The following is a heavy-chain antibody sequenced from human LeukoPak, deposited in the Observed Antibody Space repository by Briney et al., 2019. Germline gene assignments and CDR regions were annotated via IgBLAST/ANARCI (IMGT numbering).Heavy chain of an antibody. Sequence: PSETLSLTCTVSGGSISSYYWSWIRQPAGKGLEWIGEINHSGSTNYNPSLKSRVTISVDTSKNQFSLKLSSVTAADTAVYYCARGGYYYDSSGSNYFDYWGQGTLVTVSS. D-gene: IGHD3-22*01. CDR2: INHSGST. CDR1: GGSISSYY. V-gene: IGHV4-34*01. J-gene: IGHJ4*02. CDR3: ARGGYYYDSSGSNYFDY.